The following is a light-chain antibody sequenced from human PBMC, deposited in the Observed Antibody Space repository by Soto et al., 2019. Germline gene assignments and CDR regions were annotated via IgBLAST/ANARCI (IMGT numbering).Light chain of an antibody. CDR1: ALPKNY. CDR3: QSADSSDSYTGV. V-gene: IGLV3-25*03. Sequence: SYELTQPPSVSVSPGQTARITCSGDALPKNYASWYQHKPGHAPVLVMYKDTERPSGIPERFSGSSSGTTVTLTISGVQAEDGGDYYCQSADSSDSYTGVFGTGTKLTVL. J-gene: IGLJ1*01. CDR2: KDT.